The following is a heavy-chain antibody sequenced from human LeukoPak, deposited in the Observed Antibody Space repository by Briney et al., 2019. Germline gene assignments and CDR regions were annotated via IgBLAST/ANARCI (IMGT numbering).Heavy chain of an antibody. CDR3: ARDGGPEMATITPYYFGY. CDR1: GYTFTNYG. V-gene: IGHV1-18*01. D-gene: IGHD5-24*01. CDR2: ISAYNGHT. J-gene: IGHJ4*02. Sequence: ASVKVSCKASGYTFTNYGVTWVRQAPGQGLEWMGWISAYNGHTNYAQNLQGRVTMTTDTSTSTAYMELRSLRSDDTAVYYCARDGGPEMATITPYYFGYWGQGTLVTVSS.